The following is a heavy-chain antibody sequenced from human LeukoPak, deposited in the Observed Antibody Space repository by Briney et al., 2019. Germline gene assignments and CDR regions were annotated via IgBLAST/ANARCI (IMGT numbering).Heavy chain of an antibody. J-gene: IGHJ4*02. V-gene: IGHV3-7*04. CDR1: GFSFSNFW. CDR2: IHPEGNEK. Sequence: PGGSLRLSCAVSGFSFSNFWMSWVRQAPGRGLEWVANIHPEGNEKYHVESVKGRFIISRGKTKNLLFLQMNGLRVEDTAVYYCARGDDSSGDHWGQGTLVTVSS. D-gene: IGHD1-1*01. CDR3: ARGDDSSGDH.